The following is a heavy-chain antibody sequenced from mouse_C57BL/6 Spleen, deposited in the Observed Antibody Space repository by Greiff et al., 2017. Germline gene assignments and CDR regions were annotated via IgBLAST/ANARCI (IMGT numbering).Heavy chain of an antibody. CDR2: IYPGNSNT. Sequence: VQLKESGTVLARPGASVKMSCKTSGYTFTSYWMHWVKQRPGQGLEWIGAIYPGNSNTSHNQKFKGKAKLTAVPSASTAYMELSSLTNEDSAVYYCTRRVTTVVATRDYWGQGTTLTVSS. CDR3: TRRVTTVVATRDY. J-gene: IGHJ2*01. CDR1: GYTFTSYW. D-gene: IGHD1-1*01. V-gene: IGHV1-5*01.